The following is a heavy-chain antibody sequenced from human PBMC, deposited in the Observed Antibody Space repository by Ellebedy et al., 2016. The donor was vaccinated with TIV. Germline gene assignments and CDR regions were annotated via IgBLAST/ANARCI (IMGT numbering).Heavy chain of an antibody. CDR3: ARETFNDVDLKVWGVLDI. J-gene: IGHJ3*02. D-gene: IGHD2/OR15-2a*01. CDR1: GFSVNSDY. Sequence: GGSLRLSCTASGFSVNSDYMSWVRQAPGKGLEWVSVSHRDGDTNYADSVKGRFIVSRDKSRNTLYLQMTGLSAEDTAVYYCARETFNDVDLKVWGVLDIWGQGTMVTVSS. CDR2: SHRDGDT. V-gene: IGHV3-66*01.